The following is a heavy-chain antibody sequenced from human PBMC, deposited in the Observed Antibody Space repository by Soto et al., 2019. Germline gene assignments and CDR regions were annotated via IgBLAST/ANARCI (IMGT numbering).Heavy chain of an antibody. D-gene: IGHD6-13*01. CDR2: IDPSDSYT. V-gene: IGHV5-10-1*01. CDR1: VYSFTSYW. J-gene: IGHJ6*02. Sequence: GESLKISCKVSVYSFTSYWISWVRQMPGKGLEWMGRIDPSDSYTNYSPSFQGHVTISADKSISTAYLQWSSLKASDTAMYYCARLAAAAVIRYGMDVWGQGTTVTVSS. CDR3: ARLAAAAVIRYGMDV.